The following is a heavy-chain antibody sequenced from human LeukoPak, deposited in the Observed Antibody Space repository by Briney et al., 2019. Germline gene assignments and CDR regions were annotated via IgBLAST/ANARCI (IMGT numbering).Heavy chain of an antibody. D-gene: IGHD1-14*01. CDR1: GFTFSSYG. V-gene: IGHV3-33*08. Sequence: GRSLRLSCAASGFTFSSYGMHWVRQAPGKGLEWVAVIWYDGSNKYYADSVKGRFTISRDNSKNTLYLQMNSLRAEDTAVYYCARERSRKRNDAFDIWGQGTMVTVSS. J-gene: IGHJ3*02. CDR2: IWYDGSNK. CDR3: ARERSRKRNDAFDI.